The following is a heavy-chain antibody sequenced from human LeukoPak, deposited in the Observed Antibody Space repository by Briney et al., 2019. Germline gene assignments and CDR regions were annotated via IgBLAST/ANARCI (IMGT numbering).Heavy chain of an antibody. CDR3: AKSWAINYYYYMDV. CDR1: GFTFSSYA. Sequence: GGSLRLSCAASGFTFSSYAMTWVRQAPGKGLEWVSAISGSGGSTYYADSVKGRFTISRDNSKSTLYLQMNSLRAEDTAVYYCAKSWAINYYYYMDVWGKGTTVTVSS. CDR2: ISGSGGST. J-gene: IGHJ6*03. V-gene: IGHV3-23*01. D-gene: IGHD2-21*01.